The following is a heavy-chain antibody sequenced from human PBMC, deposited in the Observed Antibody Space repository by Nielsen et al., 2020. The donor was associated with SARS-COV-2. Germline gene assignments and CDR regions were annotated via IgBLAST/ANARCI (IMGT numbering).Heavy chain of an antibody. CDR2: ILYNGTT. CDR1: GDSINNDDNY. CDR3: ARRLAYSSSSGDFDS. J-gene: IGHJ4*02. Sequence: SETLSLTCSVFGDSINNDDNYWSWIRQFPGKGLEWIGYILYNGTTYYSWPLKSRLTISLDTSKNQVSLKLSSVTAADTAVYYCARRLAYSSSSGDFDSWGQGTLVTVSS. V-gene: IGHV4-30-4*08. D-gene: IGHD6-6*01.